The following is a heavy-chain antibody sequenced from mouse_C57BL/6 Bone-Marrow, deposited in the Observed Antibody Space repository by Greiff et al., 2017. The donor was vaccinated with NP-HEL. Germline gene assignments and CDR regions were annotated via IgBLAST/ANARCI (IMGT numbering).Heavy chain of an antibody. V-gene: IGHV1-61*01. Sequence: QVQLQQSGAELVRPGSSVKLSCKASGYTFTSYWMDWVKQRPGQGLEWIGNIYPSDSETHYNQKFKDKATLTVDKSSSTAYMQLSSLTSEDSAVYYCARRWLLRYFDVWGTGTTVTVSS. CDR1: GYTFTSYW. CDR3: ARRWLLRYFDV. D-gene: IGHD2-3*01. J-gene: IGHJ1*03. CDR2: IYPSDSET.